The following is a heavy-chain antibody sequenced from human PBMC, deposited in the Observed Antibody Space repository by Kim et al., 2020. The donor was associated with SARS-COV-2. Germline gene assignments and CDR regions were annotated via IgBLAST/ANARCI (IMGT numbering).Heavy chain of an antibody. D-gene: IGHD3-16*01. CDR3: ANDKACFMITFGGESGGMDV. J-gene: IGHJ6*02. V-gene: IGHV3-30*18. CDR2: ISDGGSKK. Sequence: GGSLRLSCAASGFNLNNFGMRWVHQAPGKGMEWVALISDGGSKKYYADSLKGRFTISRDSSKNTLYLQMNSLRPEDTAVYFCANDKACFMITFGGESGGMDVWGQGTTVPVSS. CDR1: GFNLNNFG.